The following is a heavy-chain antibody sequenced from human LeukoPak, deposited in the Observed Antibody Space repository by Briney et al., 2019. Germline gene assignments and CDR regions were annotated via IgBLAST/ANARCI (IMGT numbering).Heavy chain of an antibody. V-gene: IGHV1-2*02. CDR3: ARVGYYGSGPR. D-gene: IGHD3-10*01. Sequence: GASVKVSCKASGYTFTGYYMHWVRQAPGQGFEWMGWINPNSGGTSYAQKFQGRVTMTRDTSISTAYMELSRLRSDDTAVYYCARVGYYGSGPRWGQGTLVTVSS. J-gene: IGHJ4*02. CDR1: GYTFTGYY. CDR2: INPNSGGT.